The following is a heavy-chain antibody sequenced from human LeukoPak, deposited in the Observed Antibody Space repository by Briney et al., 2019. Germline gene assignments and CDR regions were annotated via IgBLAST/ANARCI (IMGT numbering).Heavy chain of an antibody. V-gene: IGHV3-21*01. J-gene: IGHJ4*02. Sequence: GGSLRLSCAASGFTFSSYSMNWVHQAPGKGLEWVSSIGPSGSYIYYADSLKGRFTISRDNAKNSLYLQMNSLRAEDTAVYYCARLVGAAARYYFDYWGQGTLVTVSS. CDR3: ARLVGAAARYYFDY. D-gene: IGHD6-13*01. CDR1: GFTFSSYS. CDR2: IGPSGSYI.